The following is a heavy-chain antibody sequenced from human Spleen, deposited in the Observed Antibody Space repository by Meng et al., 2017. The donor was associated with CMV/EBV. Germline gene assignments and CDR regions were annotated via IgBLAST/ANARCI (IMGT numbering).Heavy chain of an antibody. CDR3: AVVVVSATRSGVNWFDP. CDR2: IYYSGST. J-gene: IGHJ5*02. CDR1: GGSISSSSYY. D-gene: IGHD2-15*01. V-gene: IGHV4-39*01. Sequence: GSLRLSCTVSGGSISSSSYYWGWIRQPPGKGLEWIGSIYYSGSTYYNPSLKSRVTISVDTSKNQFSLKLSSVTAADTAVYYCAVVVVSATRSGVNWFDPWGRGTLVTVSS.